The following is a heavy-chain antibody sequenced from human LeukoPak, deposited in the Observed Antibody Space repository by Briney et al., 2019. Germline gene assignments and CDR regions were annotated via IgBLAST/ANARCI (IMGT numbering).Heavy chain of an antibody. CDR1: GFTFDDYA. D-gene: IGHD2-2*01. CDR3: AKDYCSSTSCLHFDY. J-gene: IGHJ4*02. V-gene: IGHV3-9*03. Sequence: PGGSLRLFCGASGFTFDDYAMLCVPQAPGRGLEGGSGNSWNSGSIGYADSVKGRFTISRDNAKNSLYLQMNSLRAEDMALYYCAKDYCSSTSCLHFDYWRQGTLVTVSS. CDR2: NSWNSGSI.